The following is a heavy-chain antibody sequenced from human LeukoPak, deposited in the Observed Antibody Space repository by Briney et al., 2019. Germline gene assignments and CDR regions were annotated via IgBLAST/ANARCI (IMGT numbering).Heavy chain of an antibody. D-gene: IGHD2-8*01. V-gene: IGHV3-7*01. CDR1: GFTFSGYW. Sequence: GGSLRLSCAASGFTFSGYWMSWVRQAPGKGLEWVANIRHDGSEKYYVDSLKGRFTISRDNPKNTLYLQMNSLRAEDTAVYYCAKGPILYPDYWGQGTLVTVSS. CDR3: AKGPILYPDY. J-gene: IGHJ4*02. CDR2: IRHDGSEK.